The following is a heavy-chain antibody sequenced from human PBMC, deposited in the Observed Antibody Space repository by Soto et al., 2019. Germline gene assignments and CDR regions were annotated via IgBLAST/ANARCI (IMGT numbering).Heavy chain of an antibody. J-gene: IGHJ6*02. CDR2: ISASGDTT. V-gene: IGHV3-23*01. D-gene: IGHD3-16*01. CDR1: GFTFDTYT. Sequence: QVLESGGNSVQSGGSLRLSCAASGFTFDTYTMSWVRLAPGKGLEWVSAISASGDTTYYADSVKGRFPVSRDNSQNPLFVQMDSLRVEDTALYYCVTHLGGTTVLPALAVWGHGNAVTVSS. CDR3: VTHLGGTTVLPALAV.